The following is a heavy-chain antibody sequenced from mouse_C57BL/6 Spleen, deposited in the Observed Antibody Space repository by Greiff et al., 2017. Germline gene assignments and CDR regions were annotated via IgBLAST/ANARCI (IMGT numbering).Heavy chain of an antibody. CDR1: GFTFSDYG. V-gene: IGHV5-17*01. D-gene: IGHD2-1*01. CDR3: ARGYYGKGDAMDY. Sequence: EVHLVESGGGLVKPGGSLKLSCAASGFTFSDYGMHWVRQAPEKGLEWVAYISSGSSTIYYADTVKGRFTISRDNAKNTLFLQMTSLRSEDTAMYYCARGYYGKGDAMDYWGQGTSVTVSS. CDR2: ISSGSSTI. J-gene: IGHJ4*01.